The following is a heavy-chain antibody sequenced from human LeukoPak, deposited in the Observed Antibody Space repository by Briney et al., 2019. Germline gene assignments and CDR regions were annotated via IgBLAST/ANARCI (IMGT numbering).Heavy chain of an antibody. V-gene: IGHV1-69*13. CDR3: ARVRSYYDSSGYFLFDY. Sequence: SVKVSCKASGGTFSSYANSWVRQAPGQGLEWMGGIIPIFGTANYAQKFQGRVTITADESTSTAYMELSSLRSEDTAVYYCARVRSYYDSSGYFLFDYWGQGTLVTVSS. CDR1: GGTFSSYA. CDR2: IIPIFGTA. D-gene: IGHD3-22*01. J-gene: IGHJ4*02.